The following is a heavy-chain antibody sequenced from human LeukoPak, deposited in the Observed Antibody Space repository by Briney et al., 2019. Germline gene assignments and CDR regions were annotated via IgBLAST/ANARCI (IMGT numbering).Heavy chain of an antibody. CDR2: IYSGGST. J-gene: IGHJ6*03. Sequence: PGGSLRLSCAASGFTVSSNYMIGVRQAPGKGLEGVSVIYSGGSTYYADSVKGRFTISRDNSKNTLYLQMNSLRAEDTAVYYCAGALLKGAVYYYYYMDVWGKGTTVTVSS. V-gene: IGHV3-53*01. CDR1: GFTVSSNY. CDR3: AGALLKGAVYYYYYMDV.